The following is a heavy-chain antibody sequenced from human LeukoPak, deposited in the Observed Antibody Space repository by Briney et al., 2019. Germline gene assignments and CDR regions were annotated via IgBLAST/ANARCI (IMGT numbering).Heavy chain of an antibody. CDR3: ARGCSSTSCYISL. Sequence: PSETLSLTCTVSGYSISSGYFWGWVPQPPGKGLEWIGTIYHSGSTYYNPSLKSRVTISVDTSKNQFSLKLSSVTAADTAVYYCARGCSSTSCYISLWGQGTLVTVSS. D-gene: IGHD2-2*02. CDR1: GYSISSGYF. CDR2: IYHSGST. J-gene: IGHJ4*02. V-gene: IGHV4-38-2*02.